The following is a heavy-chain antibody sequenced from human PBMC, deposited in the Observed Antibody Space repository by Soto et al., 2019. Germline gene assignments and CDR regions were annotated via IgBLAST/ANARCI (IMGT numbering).Heavy chain of an antibody. D-gene: IGHD2-15*01. CDR2: IYYSGST. J-gene: IGHJ6*03. Sequence: SETLSLTCTVSGGSISSYYWSWIRQPPGKGLEWIGYIYYSGSTNYNPSLKSRVTISVDTSKNQFSLKLSSVTAADTAVYYCAMIPNYCSGGSCYFTEDYYYMDVWGKGTTVTVSS. CDR3: AMIPNYCSGGSCYFTEDYYYMDV. CDR1: GGSISSYY. V-gene: IGHV4-59*01.